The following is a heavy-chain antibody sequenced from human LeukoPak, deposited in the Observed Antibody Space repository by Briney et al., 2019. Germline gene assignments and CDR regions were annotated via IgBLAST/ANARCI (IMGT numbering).Heavy chain of an antibody. Sequence: SETLSLTCTVSGGSISSSSYYWGWIRQPPGKGLEWIGSIYYSGSTYYNPSLKSRVTISVDTYKNQFSLKLSSVPAADTAVYYCARPPKDGPLNIDRWGQGTLVTVSS. CDR3: ARPPKDGPLNIDR. V-gene: IGHV4-39*01. CDR2: IYYSGST. CDR1: GGSISSSSYY. J-gene: IGHJ5*02. D-gene: IGHD5-24*01.